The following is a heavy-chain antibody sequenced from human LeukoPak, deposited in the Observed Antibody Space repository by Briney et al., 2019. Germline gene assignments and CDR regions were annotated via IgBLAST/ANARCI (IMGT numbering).Heavy chain of an antibody. Sequence: SETLSLTCAVSGGSISSSNWWSWVRQPPGKGLEWIGEIYHSGSTNYNPSLKSRVTISVDTSKNQFSLKVSSVTVADTAVYYCARVKDPGGYYYYYYMDIWGKGNTVTVSS. J-gene: IGHJ6*03. CDR3: ARVKDPGGYYYYYYMDI. CDR1: GGSISSSNW. V-gene: IGHV4-4*02. D-gene: IGHD3-16*01. CDR2: IYHSGST.